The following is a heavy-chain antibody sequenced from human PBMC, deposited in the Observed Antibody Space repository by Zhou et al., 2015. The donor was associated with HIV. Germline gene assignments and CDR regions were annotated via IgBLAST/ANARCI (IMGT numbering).Heavy chain of an antibody. D-gene: IGHD3-16*02. V-gene: IGHV3-30*03. CDR3: ARENTFGGLIPYFDY. CDR2: VSYDGTNK. J-gene: IGHJ4*02. Sequence: QVQLVESGGGVVQPGKSLRLSCAASGFTFHTYDMHWVRQAPGKGLEWVALVSYDGTNKDYADSVKGRFTVSRDNSENTLYLQMNSLRAEDTAVYYCARENTFGGLIPYFDYWGQGSLVTVAS. CDR1: GFTFHTYD.